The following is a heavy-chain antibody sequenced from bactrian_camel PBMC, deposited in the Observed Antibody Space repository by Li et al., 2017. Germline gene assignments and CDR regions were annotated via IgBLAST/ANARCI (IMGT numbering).Heavy chain of an antibody. CDR2: VSISGRGA. D-gene: IGHD5*01. V-gene: IGHV3S65*01. J-gene: IGHJ4*01. Sequence: QLVESGGDVVQPGGSLTLSCAPSQYTEKPSCMAWFRQRPGKEREGVAGVSISGRGAVYADPVTGRFTISQDNAKKTTFLQMDQLKTEDTAIYYCAAGWSYGVGTLLRRHYDYWGQGTQVTVS. CDR1: QYTEKPSC. CDR3: AAGWSYGVGTLLRRHYDY.